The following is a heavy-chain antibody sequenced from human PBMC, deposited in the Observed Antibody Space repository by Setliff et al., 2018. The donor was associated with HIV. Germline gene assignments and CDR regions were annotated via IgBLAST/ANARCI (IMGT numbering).Heavy chain of an antibody. CDR3: ARLGSGWSDSYYYAMDV. J-gene: IGHJ6*02. V-gene: IGHV1-18*01. CDR1: GYTFTSYG. CDR2: ISAYNGNT. Sequence: ASVKVSCKASGYTFTSYGISWVRQAPGQGLEWMGWISAYNGNTNYAQKLQGRVTMTTDTSTSTAYMELRSLRSDDAAVYYCARLGSGWSDSYYYAMDVWGQGTTVTVSS. D-gene: IGHD6-19*01.